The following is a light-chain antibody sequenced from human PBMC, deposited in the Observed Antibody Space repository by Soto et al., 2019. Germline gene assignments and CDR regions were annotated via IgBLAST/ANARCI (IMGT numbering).Light chain of an antibody. V-gene: IGLV2-23*01. J-gene: IGLJ1*01. CDR1: NSDLGSYNL. CDR2: EGI. CDR3: CSYAGDHMFV. Sequence: HSARTQPDSVSGSPGQSITISCPGTNSDLGSYNLDAWFQQHPGKVPKVMLYEGIKLPSGVADRCTGSKSDNTASLTISGLQAEDEGDYYCCSYAGDHMFVLGTGTKLTVL.